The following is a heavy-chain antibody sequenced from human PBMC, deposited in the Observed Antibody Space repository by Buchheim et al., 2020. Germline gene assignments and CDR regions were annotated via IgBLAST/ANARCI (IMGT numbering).Heavy chain of an antibody. CDR3: ARDPGYNSHGYYYAYFDY. D-gene: IGHD3-22*01. CDR2: IHYRGST. J-gene: IGHJ4*02. Sequence: QVQLQESGPGLVKPSQTLSLTCTVSCGSISSGGYYWSWIRPHPGKVPELIGYIHYRGSTFYNPSLKSRVTILADTSTGPASLKLSSVTAADTAVYYCARDPGYNSHGYYYAYFDYWGQGTL. CDR1: CGSISSGGYY. V-gene: IGHV4-31*03.